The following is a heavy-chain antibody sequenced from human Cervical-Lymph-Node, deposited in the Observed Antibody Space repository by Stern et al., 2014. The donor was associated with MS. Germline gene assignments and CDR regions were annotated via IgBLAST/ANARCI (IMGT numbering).Heavy chain of an antibody. V-gene: IGHV5-51*01. CDR2: IYRDDSDA. Sequence: VQLVESGAEVKKPGESLKISCKGSGYNFASYWIGWVRQVPGKGLEWMGIIYRDDSDARYTPSFQGQVTMSADKSIGTAYLQWSSLKASDTAFYFCARKGTYGLDYWGQGALVTVSS. CDR1: GYNFASYW. J-gene: IGHJ4*02. CDR3: ARKGTYGLDY. D-gene: IGHD3-10*01.